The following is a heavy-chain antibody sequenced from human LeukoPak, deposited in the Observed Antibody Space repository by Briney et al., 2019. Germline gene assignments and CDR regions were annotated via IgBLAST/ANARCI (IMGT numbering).Heavy chain of an antibody. J-gene: IGHJ6*04. CDR1: GGSISSSSYY. CDR3: ARHNRRGYGSGGPSDVDV. Sequence: SETLSLTCTLSGGSISSSSYYWGWIRQPPGKGLEWIGTIYYSGSTYYNPSLQSRVTISADTSKTQFSLNLNSVTAADTAVYYCARHNRRGYGSGGPSDVDVWGKGTTVIVSS. D-gene: IGHD3-10*01. CDR2: IYYSGST. V-gene: IGHV4-39*01.